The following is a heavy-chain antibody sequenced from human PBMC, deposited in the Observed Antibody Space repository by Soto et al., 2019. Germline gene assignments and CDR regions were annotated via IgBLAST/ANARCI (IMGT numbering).Heavy chain of an antibody. CDR2: SKNRGQGFTI. D-gene: IGHD3-16*01. CDR3: TVWIEGACY. CDR1: GFTFNDHY. Sequence: HLVASGGGLVQPGGSLRLSCAASGFTFNDHYMDWVRQAPGKGLEWVARSKNRGQGFTIEYAASLKGRITISRDDSANSLYLQMNSLETDDTAVYYCTVWIEGACYWGRGILVTVSS. J-gene: IGHJ4*02. V-gene: IGHV3-72*01.